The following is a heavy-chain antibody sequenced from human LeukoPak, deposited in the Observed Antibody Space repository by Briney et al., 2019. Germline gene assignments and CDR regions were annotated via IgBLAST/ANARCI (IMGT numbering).Heavy chain of an antibody. CDR1: GYTFTSYG. J-gene: IGHJ4*02. V-gene: IGHV1-18*01. Sequence: GASVKVSCKASGYTFTSYGISWVRQAPGQGLEWMGWISAYNGNTNYAQKLQGRVTMTTDTSTSTAYMELRSLRSDDTAVYYCARDVSIASTRTPPDYWGQGTLVTVSS. CDR2: ISAYNGNT. CDR3: ARDVSIASTRTPPDY. D-gene: IGHD6-6*01.